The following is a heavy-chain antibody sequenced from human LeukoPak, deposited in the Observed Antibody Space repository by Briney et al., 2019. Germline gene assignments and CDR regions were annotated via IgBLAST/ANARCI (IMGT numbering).Heavy chain of an antibody. Sequence: GGSLRLSCAASGFTFGNYAMSWVRQAPGKGLEWVSAISGSGTSTYYTDSVKGRFTISRDNSKNTLYLQMNSLRAEDTAVYYCAKEDSSSSSPFDYWGQGTLVTVSS. CDR1: GFTFGNYA. CDR2: ISGSGTST. J-gene: IGHJ4*02. V-gene: IGHV3-23*01. D-gene: IGHD6-6*01. CDR3: AKEDSSSSSPFDY.